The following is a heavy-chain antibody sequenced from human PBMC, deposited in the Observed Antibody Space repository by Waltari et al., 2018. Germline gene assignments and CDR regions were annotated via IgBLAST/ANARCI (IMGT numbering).Heavy chain of an antibody. Sequence: EVQLVESGGGLVKPGGSLRLSCAASGFTFSSYSMNWVRQAPGKGLEWVSSIRSSSSYIYYADSVKGRFTISRDNAKNSLYLQMNSLRAEDTAVYYCARDRYSSSLFDYWGQGTLVTVSS. CDR1: GFTFSSYS. V-gene: IGHV3-21*01. CDR2: IRSSSSYI. D-gene: IGHD6-6*01. J-gene: IGHJ4*02. CDR3: ARDRYSSSLFDY.